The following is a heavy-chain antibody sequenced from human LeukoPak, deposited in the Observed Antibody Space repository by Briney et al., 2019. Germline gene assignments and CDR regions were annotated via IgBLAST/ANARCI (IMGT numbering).Heavy chain of an antibody. CDR3: RTMIVARGVDY. Sequence: GGSLRLSCAASGFTFSGSAMHWVRQASGKGLEWVGRIRSKANSYATAYAASVKGRFTISRDDSKNTAYLQMNSLKTEDTVVYYCRTMIVARGVDYWGQGTLVTVSS. J-gene: IGHJ4*02. D-gene: IGHD3-22*01. V-gene: IGHV3-73*01. CDR2: IRSKANSYAT. CDR1: GFTFSGSA.